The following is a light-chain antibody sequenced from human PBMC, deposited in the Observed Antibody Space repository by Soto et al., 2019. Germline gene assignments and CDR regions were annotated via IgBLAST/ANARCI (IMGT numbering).Light chain of an antibody. Sequence: DIVMTQSPDSLAVSLGERATTKCKSSQNILSRSNKKNYLAWYQQKPGQPPKLLISWASTRESGVPDRLSGSGSGTDFSLTISSLQAEDVAVYYCQQYYSAPYTFGQGTKLEIK. CDR3: QQYYSAPYT. J-gene: IGKJ2*01. CDR2: WAS. CDR1: QNILSRSNKKNY. V-gene: IGKV4-1*01.